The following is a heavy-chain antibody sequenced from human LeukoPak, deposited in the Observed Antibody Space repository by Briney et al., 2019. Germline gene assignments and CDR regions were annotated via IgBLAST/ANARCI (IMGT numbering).Heavy chain of an antibody. Sequence: GGSLRLSCAASGFTFDDYAMHWVRQAPGKGLEWVSAISGSGGSTYYADSVKGRFTISRDNSKNTLYLQMNSLRAEDTAVYYCAKVLDYYDSSGPYYFDYWGQGTLVTVSS. CDR1: GFTFDDYA. CDR3: AKVLDYYDSSGPYYFDY. D-gene: IGHD3-22*01. J-gene: IGHJ4*02. CDR2: ISGSGGST. V-gene: IGHV3-23*01.